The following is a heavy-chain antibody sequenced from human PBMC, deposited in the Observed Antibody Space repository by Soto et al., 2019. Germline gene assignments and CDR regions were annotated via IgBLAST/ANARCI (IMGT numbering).Heavy chain of an antibody. CDR2: IIPILGIA. D-gene: IGHD5-12*01. J-gene: IGHJ6*03. CDR1: GGTFSSYT. CDR3: ARCSGYDYYYCYMDV. Sequence: QVQLVQSGAEVKKPGSSVKVSCKASGGTFSSYTISWVRQAPGQGLEWMGRIIPILGIANYAQKFQGRVTITADKSTSTAYMELSSLRSEDTAVYYCARCSGYDYYYCYMDVWGKGTTVTVSS. V-gene: IGHV1-69*02.